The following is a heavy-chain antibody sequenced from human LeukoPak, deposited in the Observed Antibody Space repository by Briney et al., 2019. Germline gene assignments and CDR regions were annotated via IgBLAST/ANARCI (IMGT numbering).Heavy chain of an antibody. V-gene: IGHV3-7*01. D-gene: IGHD3-9*01. CDR1: GFTFSSYW. CDR2: INGDGRDK. J-gene: IGHJ4*02. Sequence: GGSLRLSCAASGFTFSSYWMNWVRQAPGKGLEWVANINGDGRDKYYVGSVRGRYTISRDNADNALYLQMNSLRGDDTAVYYCARGVDSAIDWWGQGTLVTVSS. CDR3: ARGVDSAIDW.